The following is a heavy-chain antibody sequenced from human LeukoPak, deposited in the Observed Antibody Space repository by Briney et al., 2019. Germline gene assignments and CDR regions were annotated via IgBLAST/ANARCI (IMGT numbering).Heavy chain of an antibody. J-gene: IGHJ3*02. Sequence: GASVKVSCKASGGTFSSYAISWVRQAPGQGLEWMGGIIPIFGTANYAQKFQGRVTITADKSTGTAYMELSSLRSEDTAVYYCARDATYYYDSSGYDAFDIWGQGTMVTVSS. CDR3: ARDATYYYDSSGYDAFDI. D-gene: IGHD3-22*01. CDR1: GGTFSSYA. V-gene: IGHV1-69*06. CDR2: IIPIFGTA.